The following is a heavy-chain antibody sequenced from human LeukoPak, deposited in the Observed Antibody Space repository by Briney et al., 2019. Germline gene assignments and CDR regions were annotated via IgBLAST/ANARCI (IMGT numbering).Heavy chain of an antibody. CDR3: ARVGGSWYLRLGS. CDR2: INPNTGGT. Sequence: GASVKVSCKASGYTFTGYFMHWVRQAPGQGLEWMGWINPNTGGTNYAQKFQGRVTMTRDTSISTVYMELSSLRSDDTAMYYCARVGGSWYLRLGSWGQGTLVTVSS. J-gene: IGHJ4*02. V-gene: IGHV1-2*02. D-gene: IGHD6-13*01. CDR1: GYTFTGYF.